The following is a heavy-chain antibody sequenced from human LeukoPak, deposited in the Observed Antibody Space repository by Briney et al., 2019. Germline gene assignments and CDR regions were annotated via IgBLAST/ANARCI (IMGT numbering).Heavy chain of an antibody. D-gene: IGHD3-16*02. J-gene: IGHJ3*02. V-gene: IGHV4-34*01. CDR3: ARGLPRLGELSWNDAFDI. CDR1: GGSFSGYY. CDR2: INHSGST. Sequence: SETLSLTCAVYGGSFSGYYWSWIRQPPGKGLEWIGEINHSGSTNYNPSLKSRVTVSVDTSKNQFSLKLSSVTAADTAVYYCARGLPRLGELSWNDAFDIWGQGTMVTVSS.